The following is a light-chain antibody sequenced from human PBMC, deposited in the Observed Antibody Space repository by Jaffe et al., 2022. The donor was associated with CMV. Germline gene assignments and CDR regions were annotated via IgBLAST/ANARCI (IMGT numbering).Light chain of an antibody. CDR2: EAS. CDR3: QQYNSYPLT. CDR1: QSTSGW. Sequence: DIQMTQSPSTLSASVGDRVTITCRASQSTSGWLAWYQQKPGKAPKLLIYEASSLESGVTSRFSGSGSGTEFTLTINSLQPDDFATYYCQQYNSYPLTFGGGTKVEIK. V-gene: IGKV1-5*03. J-gene: IGKJ4*01.